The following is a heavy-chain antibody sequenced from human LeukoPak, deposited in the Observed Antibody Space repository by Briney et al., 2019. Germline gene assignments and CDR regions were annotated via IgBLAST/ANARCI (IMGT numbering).Heavy chain of an antibody. CDR3: ARDRGGYTKNAFDI. CDR2: INPNSGGT. D-gene: IGHD5-24*01. Sequence: ASVKVSCKASGYTFTGYYIHWMRQAPGQGLEWMGGINPNSGGTNYAQKFQGRVTMTRDTTISTAHMELNRLTSDDTAVYYCARDRGGYTKNAFDIWGQGTMVTVSS. CDR1: GYTFTGYY. J-gene: IGHJ3*02. V-gene: IGHV1-2*02.